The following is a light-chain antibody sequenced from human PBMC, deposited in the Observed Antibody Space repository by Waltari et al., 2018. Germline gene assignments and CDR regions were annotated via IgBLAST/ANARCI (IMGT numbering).Light chain of an antibody. V-gene: IGLV1-40*01. Sequence: QSVLTQPPSVSGAPGQRVTISCTGSSSNIRTDYDVHWYQHLPGTAPKLLSHGQQNPPPRLPHRFSGSTSGISASLVITGLQAADAADSYCQSYHGSLGASVIFGGGNKVTVL. J-gene: IGLJ2*01. CDR2: GQQ. CDR1: SSNIRTDYD. CDR3: QSYHGSLGASVI.